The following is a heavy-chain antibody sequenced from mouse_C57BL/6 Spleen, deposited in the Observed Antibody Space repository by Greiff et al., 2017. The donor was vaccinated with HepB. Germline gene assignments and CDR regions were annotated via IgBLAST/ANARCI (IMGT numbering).Heavy chain of an antibody. V-gene: IGHV5-4*01. CDR3: ANYDYDVSAMDD. CDR2: ISDGGSYT. Sequence: EVQGVESGGGLVKPGGSLKLSCAASGFTFSSYAMSWVRQTPEKRLEWVATISDGGSYTYYPDNVKGRFTISRDNAKNNLYLQMSHLKSEDTAMYYCANYDYDVSAMDDWGQGTSVTVSS. D-gene: IGHD2-4*01. CDR1: GFTFSSYA. J-gene: IGHJ4*01.